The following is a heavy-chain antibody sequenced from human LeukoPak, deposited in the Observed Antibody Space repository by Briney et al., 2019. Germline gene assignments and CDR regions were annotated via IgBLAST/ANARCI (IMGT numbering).Heavy chain of an antibody. CDR3: ARAMSGVDAFDI. CDR2: IYYSGST. Sequence: PSETLSLTCTVSGGSISSSSYYWGWIRQPPGKGLEWIGSIYYSGSTYYNPSLKSRVTISVDRSKNQFSLKLSSVTAADTAVYYCARAMSGVDAFDIWGQGTMVTVSS. CDR1: GGSISSSSYY. V-gene: IGHV4-39*07. J-gene: IGHJ3*02. D-gene: IGHD1-26*01.